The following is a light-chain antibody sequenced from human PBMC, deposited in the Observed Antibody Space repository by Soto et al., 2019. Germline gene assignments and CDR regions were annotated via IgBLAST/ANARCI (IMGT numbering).Light chain of an antibody. J-gene: IGKJ3*01. CDR2: GAS. V-gene: IGKV3-15*01. CDR1: QSISSN. Sequence: EIVMTQSPATQSVSPGERATLSCRDSQSISSNLAWYQQKPGQAPRLLIYGASTRATGIPATFSGSGSGTEFTLTISSLQSEDFAVYYCQQYNNWPFTFGPGTKVDIK. CDR3: QQYNNWPFT.